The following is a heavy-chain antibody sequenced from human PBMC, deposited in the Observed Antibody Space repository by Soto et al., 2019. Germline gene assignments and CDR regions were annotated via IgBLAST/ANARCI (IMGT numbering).Heavy chain of an antibody. V-gene: IGHV3-30*19. D-gene: IGHD5-18*01. CDR3: ARGDGHSYVSTFDY. CDR2: ISYDGSNK. Sequence: GGSLRLSCAASGFTFSSYGMHWVRQAPGKGLEWVAFISYDGSNKYYADSVTGRFTISRDNFTNTLFLQMKSLRAEDTAVYYCARGDGHSYVSTFDYWGRGTLVTVSS. CDR1: GFTFSSYG. J-gene: IGHJ4*02.